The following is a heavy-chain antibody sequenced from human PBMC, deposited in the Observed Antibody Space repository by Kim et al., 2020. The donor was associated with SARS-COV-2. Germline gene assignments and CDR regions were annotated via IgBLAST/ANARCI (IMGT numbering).Heavy chain of an antibody. D-gene: IGHD2-15*01. V-gene: IGHV3-21*01. CDR1: GFTFNSYS. CDR2: ITGSSSYI. J-gene: IGHJ6*02. CDR3: ARVQYCSGGTCYSNSMDV. Sequence: GGSLRLSCAASGFTFNSYSVTWVRQAPGKGLEWVSSITGSSSYILYTDSVKGRFTISRDNAKNSLYPQMNSLRAEDTAVYYCARVQYCSGGTCYSNSMDVWGQGTTVSVSS.